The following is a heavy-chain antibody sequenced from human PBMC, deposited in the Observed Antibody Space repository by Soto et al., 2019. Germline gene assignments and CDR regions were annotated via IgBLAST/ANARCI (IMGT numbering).Heavy chain of an antibody. D-gene: IGHD4-17*01. J-gene: IGHJ4*02. CDR3: VKGYGEN. CDR1: GYTFTSHY. V-gene: IGHV1-46*03. Sequence: QVQLVQSGAEVKKPGASVRISCKASGYTFTSHYIQWVRQAPGQGLEWMGIINPDSDKTNYGPIFQGRLTVTMDTSASTVHMDLSGLRADDTAMYYCVKGYGENWGPGTLVSVSS. CDR2: INPDSDKT.